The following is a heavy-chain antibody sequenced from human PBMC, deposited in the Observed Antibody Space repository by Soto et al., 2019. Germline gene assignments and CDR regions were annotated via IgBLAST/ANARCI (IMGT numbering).Heavy chain of an antibody. J-gene: IGHJ6*02. CDR2: ISYDGSNK. Sequence: QVQLVESGGGVVQPGRSLRLSCAASGFTFSSYGMHWVRQAPGKGLEWVAVISYDGSNKYYADSVKGRFTISRDNSKNTLYLQMNSLRAEDTAVYYCAKDRAYKRVGYSRGWTDYGMDVWGQGTTVTVSS. V-gene: IGHV3-30*18. D-gene: IGHD6-19*01. CDR3: AKDRAYKRVGYSRGWTDYGMDV. CDR1: GFTFSSYG.